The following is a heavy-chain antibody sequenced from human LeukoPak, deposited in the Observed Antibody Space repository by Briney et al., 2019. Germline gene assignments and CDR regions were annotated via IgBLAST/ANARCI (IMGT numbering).Heavy chain of an antibody. V-gene: IGHV1-2*02. CDR2: INPNSGGT. Sequence: ASVKVSCKPSGYTFTSYYMHWVRQAPGQGLEWMGWINPNSGGTDYAQKFQGRVTMTRDTSISTAYMELSRLRSDDTAVYYCASLSGDYESEDWGQGTLVTVSS. D-gene: IGHD4-17*01. CDR3: ASLSGDYESED. CDR1: GYTFTSYY. J-gene: IGHJ4*02.